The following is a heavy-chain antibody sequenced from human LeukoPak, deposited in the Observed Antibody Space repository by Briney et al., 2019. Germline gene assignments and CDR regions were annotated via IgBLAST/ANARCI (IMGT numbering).Heavy chain of an antibody. D-gene: IGHD5-18*01. V-gene: IGHV1-18*01. CDR2: ISAYNGNT. CDR3: ARFGYGRAFDI. CDR1: GYTFTNYG. J-gene: IGHJ3*02. Sequence: ASVKVSCXASGYTFTNYGISWVRQARAQGLEWMAWISAYNGNTNYAKKLQDRVTMTTDTSTSKAYMELRSLRSDDTAVYYCARFGYGRAFDIWGQGTMVTVSS.